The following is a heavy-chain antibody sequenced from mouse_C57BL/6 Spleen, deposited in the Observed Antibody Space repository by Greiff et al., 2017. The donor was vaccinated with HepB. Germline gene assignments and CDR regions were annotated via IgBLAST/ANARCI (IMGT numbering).Heavy chain of an antibody. V-gene: IGHV1-64*01. CDR1: GYTFTSYW. CDR3: ARSWVDYFDY. D-gene: IGHD4-1*01. J-gene: IGHJ2*01. CDR2: IHPNSGST. Sequence: QVQLQQPGAELVKPGASVKLSCKASGYTFTSYWMHWVKQRPGQGLEWIGMIHPNSGSTNYNEKFKSKATLTVDNSSSTAYMQLSSLTSEDSAVYYCARSWVDYFDYWGQGTTLTVSS.